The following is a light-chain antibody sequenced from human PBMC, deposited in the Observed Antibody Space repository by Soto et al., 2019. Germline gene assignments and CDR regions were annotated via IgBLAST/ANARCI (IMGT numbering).Light chain of an antibody. CDR3: HHFVDPPT. V-gene: IGKV3D-20*01. J-gene: IGKJ4*01. CDR1: QSLNTNF. Sequence: IVLTQSPATLSLSPGERATLSCGASQSLNTNFIAWYQKKPGLAPRLLIFDASFRAPGIPDRFSGSGSGNAFSLTIRRLEPEDSAVYFCHHFVDPPTFGGGTELEIK. CDR2: DAS.